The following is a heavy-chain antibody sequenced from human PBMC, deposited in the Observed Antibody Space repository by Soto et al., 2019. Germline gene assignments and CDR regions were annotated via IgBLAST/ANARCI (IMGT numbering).Heavy chain of an antibody. V-gene: IGHV3-30*18. Sequence: QVQLVESGGGVVQPGKSLRLSCAASGFTFSSYDMYWVRQAPGKGLEWVADTSYDGKDKYYGDSVKGRFTISRDNSKNTLYLQMNSLRAEDTAVYYCAKRLSAYSGYNIFDYWGQGTLVTVSS. J-gene: IGHJ4*02. D-gene: IGHD5-12*01. CDR3: AKRLSAYSGYNIFDY. CDR1: GFTFSSYD. CDR2: TSYDGKDK.